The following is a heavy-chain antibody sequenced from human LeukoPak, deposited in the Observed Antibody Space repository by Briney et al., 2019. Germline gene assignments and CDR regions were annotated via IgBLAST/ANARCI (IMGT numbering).Heavy chain of an antibody. CDR1: GFIFSNYW. D-gene: IGHD3-22*01. J-gene: IGHJ4*02. Sequence: GGSLILSCAASGFIFSNYWMSWVRQAPGKGLEWVANIKQDGSEKYSVDSVKGPFTISRDNAENSIYLQMNSLRAEDTAVYYCARERRHYYDNSSFTDYWGQGTLVTVSS. CDR2: IKQDGSEK. CDR3: ARERRHYYDNSSFTDY. V-gene: IGHV3-7*05.